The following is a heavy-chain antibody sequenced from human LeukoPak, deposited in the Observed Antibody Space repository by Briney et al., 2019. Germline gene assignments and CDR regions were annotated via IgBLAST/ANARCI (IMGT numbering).Heavy chain of an antibody. Sequence: ASVTVSCKASGYTFTGYYMHWVRQAPGQGLEWMGWINPNSGGTNYAQKFQGRVTMTRDTSISTAYMELSSLRSEDTAVYYCARADDAFDIWGQGTMVTVSS. J-gene: IGHJ3*02. V-gene: IGHV1-2*02. CDR2: INPNSGGT. CDR3: ARADDAFDI. CDR1: GYTFTGYY.